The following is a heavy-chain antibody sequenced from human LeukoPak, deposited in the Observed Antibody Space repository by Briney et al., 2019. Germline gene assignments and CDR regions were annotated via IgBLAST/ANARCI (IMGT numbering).Heavy chain of an antibody. Sequence: PGGSLRLSCAASGFSFSNYWMSWVRQTPGKGLEWVANIKQDGSEKDYVDSMKGRFTISRDNTKNSVYLQINSLRAEDTAVYYCARIGYSSSCFDYWGQGTVVTVSS. CDR3: ARIGYSSSCFDY. J-gene: IGHJ4*02. CDR1: GFSFSNYW. CDR2: IKQDGSEK. D-gene: IGHD6-13*01. V-gene: IGHV3-7*01.